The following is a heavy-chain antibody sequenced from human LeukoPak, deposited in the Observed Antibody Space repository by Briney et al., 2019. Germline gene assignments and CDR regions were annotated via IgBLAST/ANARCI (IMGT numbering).Heavy chain of an antibody. CDR2: VTGSGTP. D-gene: IGHD6-13*01. J-gene: IGHJ5*02. V-gene: IGHV4-4*07. CDR1: GASVTSYY. CDR3: AKNRVAAAGTMFAT. Sequence: KPSETLSLTCTVSGASVTSYYWAWVRQPAGKRLEWIGRVTGSGTPFYSPSLSSRVTMSLDTSKNQFSLKLTSVTAAATAVYYCAKNRVAAAGTMFATWGPGILVTVSS.